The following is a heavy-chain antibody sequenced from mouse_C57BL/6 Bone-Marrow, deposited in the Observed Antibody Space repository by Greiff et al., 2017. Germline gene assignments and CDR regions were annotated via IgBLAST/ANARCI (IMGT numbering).Heavy chain of an antibody. D-gene: IGHD1-1*01. CDR2: IWSGGST. Sequence: VQLQQSGPGLVQPSQSLSITCTVSGFSLTSYGVHWVRQSPGTGLEWLGVIWSGGSTDYNAAFISRLSISKDNSKSQVFFKMNSLQADDTAIYYCARNSLHYYDSLDYAMDYWGQGTSVTVSS. CDR1: GFSLTSYG. V-gene: IGHV2-2*01. J-gene: IGHJ4*01. CDR3: ARNSLHYYDSLDYAMDY.